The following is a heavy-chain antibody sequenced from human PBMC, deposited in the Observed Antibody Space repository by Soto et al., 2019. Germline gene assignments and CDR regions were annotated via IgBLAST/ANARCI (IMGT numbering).Heavy chain of an antibody. V-gene: IGHV4-59*08. Sequence: SETLSLTCTVSGGSISSYYWSWIRQPPGKGLEWIGYIYYSGSTNYNPSLKSRVTISVDTSKNQFSLKLSSVTAADTAVYYCARTPNRIAEYFDYWGQGTLVTVSS. CDR2: IYYSGST. CDR3: ARTPNRIAEYFDY. J-gene: IGHJ4*02. CDR1: GGSISSYY. D-gene: IGHD6-13*01.